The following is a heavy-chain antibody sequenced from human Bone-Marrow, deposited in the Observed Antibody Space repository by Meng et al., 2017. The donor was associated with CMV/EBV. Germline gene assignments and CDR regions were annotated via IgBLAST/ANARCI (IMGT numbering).Heavy chain of an antibody. CDR2: IRSHSNNM. J-gene: IGHJ6*02. V-gene: IGHV3-21*06. D-gene: IGHD2-2*01. Sequence: GGSLRLSCAASGFTFSNYAMSWVRQAPGKGLEWVASIRSHSNNMYYVDSVKGRFTITRDNAKNSLYLQMNSLRAEDTAVYYCVRNKLSDYCSSSSCYSYGMDVWGQGTTVTVSS. CDR3: VRNKLSDYCSSSSCYSYGMDV. CDR1: GFTFSNYA.